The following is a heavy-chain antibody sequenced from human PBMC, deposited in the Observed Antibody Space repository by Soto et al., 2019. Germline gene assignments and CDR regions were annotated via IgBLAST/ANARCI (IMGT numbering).Heavy chain of an antibody. CDR1: GYSFFSSA. CDR2: INAANGDT. CDR3: AGDPGTAMAFDR. Sequence: GASVKVSCKTSGYSFFSSAMHWVRQAPGQGLEWMGWINAANGDTKYSQKFQGRVTITKDTSAATAYMELSSLTSEDTALYYCAGDPGTAMAFDRWGQGTLVTVSS. J-gene: IGHJ4*02. D-gene: IGHD5-18*01. V-gene: IGHV1-3*01.